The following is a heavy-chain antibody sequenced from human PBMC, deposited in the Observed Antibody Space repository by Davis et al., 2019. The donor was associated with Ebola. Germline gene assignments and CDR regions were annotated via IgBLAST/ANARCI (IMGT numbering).Heavy chain of an antibody. V-gene: IGHV3-23*01. Sequence: PGGSLRLSCAASGFTFSNYAMSWVRQAPGRGLEWVSGIIGSGDTTTYADSVKGRFTVSRDNSKNTVFLQLSSLRAEDTAVHYCAKGFTPNSAHMMEWGQGTLVTVSS. CDR1: GFTFSNYA. CDR3: AKGFTPNSAHMME. J-gene: IGHJ4*02. CDR2: IIGSGDTT. D-gene: IGHD3-16*01.